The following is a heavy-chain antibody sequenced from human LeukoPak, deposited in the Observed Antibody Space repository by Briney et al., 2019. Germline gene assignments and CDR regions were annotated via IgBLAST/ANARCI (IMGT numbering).Heavy chain of an antibody. CDR2: LYRPDST. Sequence: SETLSLTCGVSGYPINYAHYWVWIRPPPGKGLEWIGSLYRPDSTYYNPSLKSRVTMSVDTSRNRFSLRLSFVTAADTAVYFCAREYDSYFDYYRVLWGTGTTVTVSS. V-gene: IGHV4-38-2*02. CDR1: GYPINYAHY. J-gene: IGHJ6*04. D-gene: IGHD3-3*01. CDR3: AREYDSYFDYYRVL.